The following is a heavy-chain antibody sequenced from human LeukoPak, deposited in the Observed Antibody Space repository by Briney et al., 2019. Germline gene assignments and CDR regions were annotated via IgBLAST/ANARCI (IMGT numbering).Heavy chain of an antibody. V-gene: IGHV4-59*01. D-gene: IGHD2-15*01. J-gene: IGHJ4*02. CDR1: GGSISSYY. Sequence: SETLYLTCTVSGGSISSYYWSWIRQPPGKGLEWIGYIYYSGSTNYNPSLKSRVTISVDTSKNQFSLKLSSVTAADTAVYYCARGGGPTEFVYWGQGTLVTVSS. CDR3: ARGGGPTEFVY. CDR2: IYYSGST.